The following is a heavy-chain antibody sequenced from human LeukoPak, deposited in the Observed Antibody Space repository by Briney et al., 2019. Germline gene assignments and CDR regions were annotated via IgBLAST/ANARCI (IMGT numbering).Heavy chain of an antibody. D-gene: IGHD3-10*01. CDR2: IYSGGST. V-gene: IGHV3-66*04. J-gene: IGHJ4*02. Sequence: PGGSLRLSCAASGFTVSNNYMNWVRQAPGKGLEWVSVIYSGGSTYYADSVKGGFTTPRKNSKNTLFLPMNSLRVEDTAVYYCTRLHRGDYATDWGQGTLVTVSS. CDR3: TRLHRGDYATD. CDR1: GFTVSNNY.